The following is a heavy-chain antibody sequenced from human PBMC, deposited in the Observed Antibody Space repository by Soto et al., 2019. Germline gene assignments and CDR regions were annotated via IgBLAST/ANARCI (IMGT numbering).Heavy chain of an antibody. D-gene: IGHD5-12*01. CDR2: ISGSGGNT. Sequence: EAQLLESGGGLVQPGGSLRVSCAASGFSFDTYAMSWVRQAPGKGLEWVSTISGSGGNTYYADSVKGRFTIYRDNSKNILYLQMTSLRAEDTALYYCAKLGMTTINRDYWGQGTPVTVSS. CDR1: GFSFDTYA. CDR3: AKLGMTTINRDY. J-gene: IGHJ4*02. V-gene: IGHV3-23*01.